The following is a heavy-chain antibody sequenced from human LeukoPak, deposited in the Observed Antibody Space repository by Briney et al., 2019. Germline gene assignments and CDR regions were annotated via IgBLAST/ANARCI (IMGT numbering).Heavy chain of an antibody. J-gene: IGHJ6*02. D-gene: IGHD6-19*01. CDR1: GFTFSSYS. V-gene: IGHV3-23*01. CDR3: AKAIAVAPHYYYGMDV. Sequence: GGSLRLSCAASGFTFSSYSMNWVRQAPGKGLEWVSAISGSGGSTYYADSVKGRFTISRDNSKNTLYLQMNSLRAEDTAVYYCAKAIAVAPHYYYGMDVWGQGTTVTVSS. CDR2: ISGSGGST.